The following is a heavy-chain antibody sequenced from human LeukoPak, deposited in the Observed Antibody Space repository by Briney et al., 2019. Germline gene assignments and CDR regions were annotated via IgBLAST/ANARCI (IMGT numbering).Heavy chain of an antibody. CDR3: ARVRGSYYMDV. Sequence: GGSLRLSCAASGFTFSAYSMNWVRQAPGKGLEWVSYITSGTSNIYYADSVKGRFTISRDNAKNSLYLQMNSLRAEDTGVYYCARVRGSYYMDVWGKGTPVTVSS. J-gene: IGHJ6*03. CDR2: ITSGTSNI. CDR1: GFTFSAYS. V-gene: IGHV3-48*01.